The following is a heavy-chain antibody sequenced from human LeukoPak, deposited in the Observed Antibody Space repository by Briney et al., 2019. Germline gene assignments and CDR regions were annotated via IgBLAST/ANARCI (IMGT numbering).Heavy chain of an antibody. J-gene: IGHJ4*02. CDR3: ARGYGSGSYSS. Sequence: PETLSLTCTVSGVSTSSGYWSWIRQPAGKGLEWLGRISTSLTTYYNPSLKSRVTMSLDTSENQFSLKMNSVTAADTAVYFCARGYGSGSYSSWGQGTLVIVSS. CDR1: GVSTSSGY. CDR2: ISTSLTT. V-gene: IGHV4-4*07. D-gene: IGHD3-10*01.